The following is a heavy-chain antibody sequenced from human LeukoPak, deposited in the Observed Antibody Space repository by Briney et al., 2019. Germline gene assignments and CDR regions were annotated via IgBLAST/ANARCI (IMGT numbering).Heavy chain of an antibody. CDR2: IIPILGIA. D-gene: IGHD6-19*01. CDR3: ARDERIAVAGLDY. V-gene: IGHV1-69*04. Sequence: ASVKVSCKASGGTFSSYTISWVRQAPGQGLEWMGRIIPILGIANYAQKFQGRVTITADKSTSTAYMELSSLRSEDTAVYYCARDERIAVAGLDYWGQGTLVTVSS. J-gene: IGHJ4*02. CDR1: GGTFSSYT.